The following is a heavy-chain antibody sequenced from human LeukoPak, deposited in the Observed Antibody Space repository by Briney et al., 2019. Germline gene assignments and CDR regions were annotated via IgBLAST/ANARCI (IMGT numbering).Heavy chain of an antibody. J-gene: IGHJ4*02. V-gene: IGHV3-9*01. CDR1: GFTFDDYA. CDR3: AKSLGRNTYTSYYFDY. D-gene: IGHD2-2*02. Sequence: GGSLRLSCAASGFTFDDYAMHWVRQAPGKGLEWVSGISWNSSSIGYADSVKGRFTISRDNAKNSLYLQMNSLRAEDTALYYCAKSLGRNTYTSYYFDYWGQGTLVTVSS. CDR2: ISWNSSSI.